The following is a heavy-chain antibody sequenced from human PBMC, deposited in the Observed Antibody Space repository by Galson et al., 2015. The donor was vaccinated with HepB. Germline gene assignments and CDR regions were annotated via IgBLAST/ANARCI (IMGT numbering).Heavy chain of an antibody. D-gene: IGHD3-3*01. J-gene: IGHJ4*02. V-gene: IGHV4-30-2*01. CDR1: GGSISSGGYS. Sequence: TLSLTCAVSGGSISSGGYSWSWIRQPPGKGLEWIGYIYHSGSTYYNPSLKSRVTISVDRSKNQFSLKLSSVTAADTAVYYCARDQGIWEYYFDYWGQGTLVTVSS. CDR3: ARDQGIWEYYFDY. CDR2: IYHSGST.